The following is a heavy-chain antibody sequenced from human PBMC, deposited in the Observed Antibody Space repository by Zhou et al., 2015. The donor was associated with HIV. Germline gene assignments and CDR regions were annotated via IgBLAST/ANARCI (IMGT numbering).Heavy chain of an antibody. J-gene: IGHJ1*01. CDR2: IIPIFGTA. CDR3: AVPDPSQRRRGQPKTAPDKYFQH. D-gene: IGHD1-1*01. V-gene: IGHV1-69*01. Sequence: QVQLVQSGAEVKKPGSSVKVSCKASGGTFSSYAISWVRQAPGQGLEWMGGIIPIFGTANYAQKFQGRVTITADESTSTAYMELSSLRSEDTAVYYCAVPDPSQRRRGQPKTAPDKYFQHWGQGTLGHRRPQ. CDR1: GGTFSSYA.